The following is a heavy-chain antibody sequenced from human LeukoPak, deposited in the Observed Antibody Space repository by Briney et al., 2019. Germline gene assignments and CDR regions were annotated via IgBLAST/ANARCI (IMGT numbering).Heavy chain of an antibody. Sequence: SETLSLTCTVSGCSISSRSYYWGWIRQPPGKGLEWIVSIYYSRSTYYNPSLKSRCTISVDTSKNQFSLKLSSVTAADTAVYYCARHASDFWSGYPEYYFDSWGQGTLVTVSS. CDR1: GCSISSRSYY. J-gene: IGHJ4*02. D-gene: IGHD3-3*01. CDR3: ARHASDFWSGYPEYYFDS. V-gene: IGHV4-39*01. CDR2: IYYSRST.